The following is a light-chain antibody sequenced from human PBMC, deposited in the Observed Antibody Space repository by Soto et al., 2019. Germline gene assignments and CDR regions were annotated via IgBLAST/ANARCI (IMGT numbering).Light chain of an antibody. CDR3: CSYAGSYTWV. CDR1: SSDVGGYNY. J-gene: IGLJ2*01. CDR2: DVS. V-gene: IGLV2-11*01. Sequence: VLTQPRSVSGSPGQSVTLSCTGTSSDVGGYNYVSWYQQHPGKAPKLMIYDVSKRPSGVPDRFSGSKSGNTASLTISGLQAEDEADYYCCSYAGSYTWVFGGGTKLTVL.